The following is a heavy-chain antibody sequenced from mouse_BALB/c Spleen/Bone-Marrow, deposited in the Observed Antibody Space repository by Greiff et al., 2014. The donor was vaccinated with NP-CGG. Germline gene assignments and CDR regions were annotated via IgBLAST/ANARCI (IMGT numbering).Heavy chain of an antibody. J-gene: IGHJ4*01. D-gene: IGHD3-3*01. CDR2: INPNNGVT. CDR1: GYTFTEYS. Sequence: EVQLQQSGPELVKPGASVKISCRTSGYTFTEYSMHWVKQSHGKSLEWIGGINPNNGVTSYNQKFKDKATLTVDKSSNTAYMELRSLTSEDAAVYFCARWGWDFATGYWGQGTSVTVSS. V-gene: IGHV1-18*01. CDR3: ARWGWDFATGY.